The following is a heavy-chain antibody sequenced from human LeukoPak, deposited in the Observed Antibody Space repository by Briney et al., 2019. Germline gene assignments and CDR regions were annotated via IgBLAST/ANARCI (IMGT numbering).Heavy chain of an antibody. CDR2: ISWNSGSI. Sequence: GGSLRLSCAASGFTFDDYAMHWVRQAPGKGLEWVSGISWNSGSIGYADSVKGRFTISRDNAKNSLYLQMISLGPEDTALYYCATLKGAGNVFDIWGQGTMVTVSS. J-gene: IGHJ3*02. V-gene: IGHV3-9*01. D-gene: IGHD2-8*01. CDR3: ATLKGAGNVFDI. CDR1: GFTFDDYA.